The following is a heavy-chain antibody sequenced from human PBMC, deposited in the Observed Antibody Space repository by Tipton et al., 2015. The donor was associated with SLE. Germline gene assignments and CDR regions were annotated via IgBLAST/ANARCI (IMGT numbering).Heavy chain of an antibody. D-gene: IGHD2-21*01. V-gene: IGHV4-39*07. CDR1: GGSISSDSNY. CDR2: VYYSGNT. Sequence: TLSLTCTVSGGSISSDSNYWGWIRQPPGKGLEWIGSVYYSGNTHYNPSLKSRVTISVDWSKNQFSLKLTSLTAADTAVYYCAREASWLDYWGQGTLVTVSS. CDR3: AREASWLDY. J-gene: IGHJ4*02.